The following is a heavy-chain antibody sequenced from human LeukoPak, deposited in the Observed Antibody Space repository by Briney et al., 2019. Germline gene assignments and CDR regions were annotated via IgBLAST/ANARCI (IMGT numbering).Heavy chain of an antibody. V-gene: IGHV3-7*05. CDR2: IKEDGSRQ. D-gene: IGHD2-21*02. CDR1: GFTFSSYW. CDR3: ARDFSVVTVDY. J-gene: IGHJ4*02. Sequence: GGSLRLSCATSGFTFSSYWMTWVRQAPGTGLEWVANIKEDGSRQHYIDSVKGRFTISRDNAKNSLYLQMNSLRAEDTAVYYCARDFSVVTVDYWGQGTLVTVSS.